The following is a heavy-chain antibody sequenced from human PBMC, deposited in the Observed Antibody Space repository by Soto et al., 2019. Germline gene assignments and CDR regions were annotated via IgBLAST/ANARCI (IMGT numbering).Heavy chain of an antibody. CDR2: ISAYNGNT. CDR1: GYTFASYA. V-gene: IGHV1-18*01. Sequence: QVHLVQSGAEVKKPGASVKVSCKASGYTFASYAISWMRQAPGQGLEWMGWISAYNGNTNYAQKLQGRVTMPTDTTTSTAYMEMRSLRSDDSAVYYCARDPPPPDNWGQGTLVTVSS. J-gene: IGHJ4*02. CDR3: ARDPPPPDN.